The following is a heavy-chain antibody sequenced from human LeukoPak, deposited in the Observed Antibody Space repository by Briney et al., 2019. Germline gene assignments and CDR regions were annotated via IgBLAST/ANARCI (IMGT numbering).Heavy chain of an antibody. CDR3: ARDAGHYDFWSGYSMNYYGMDV. D-gene: IGHD3-3*01. CDR2: IYYSGST. J-gene: IGHJ6*02. Sequence: SETLSLTCTVSGGSISSGDYYWSWIRQPPGKGLEWLGYIYYSGSTYYNPSLKSRVTISVDTSKNQFSLKLSSVTAADTAVYYCARDAGHYDFWSGYSMNYYGMDVWGQGTTVTVSS. V-gene: IGHV4-30-4*01. CDR1: GGSISSGDYY.